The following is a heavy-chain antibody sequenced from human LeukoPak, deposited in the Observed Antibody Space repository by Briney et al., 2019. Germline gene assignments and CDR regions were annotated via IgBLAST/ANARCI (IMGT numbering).Heavy chain of an antibody. CDR1: GDTFTDYY. D-gene: IGHD4-17*01. J-gene: IGHJ6*02. V-gene: IGHV1-2*02. CDR2: INPNSGGT. Sequence: ASVKVSCKASGDTFTDYYIYWVRQAPGQGLAWMGWINPNSGGTNYAQKFQGRVTMTWDTPILTAYMELSSLTSDDTAVYYCAASTVQNYYWYYGMDVWGQGTTVTVSS. CDR3: AASTVQNYYWYYGMDV.